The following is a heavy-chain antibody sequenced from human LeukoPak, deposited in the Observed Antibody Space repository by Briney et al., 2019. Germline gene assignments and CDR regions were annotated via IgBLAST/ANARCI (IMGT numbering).Heavy chain of an antibody. D-gene: IGHD5-12*01. CDR2: IYYSGST. V-gene: IGHV4-59*01. J-gene: IGHJ6*04. Sequence: SETLSLTCTVSGGSISSYYWSWIRQPPGKGLEWIGYIYYSGSTNYNPSLKSRVTISVDASENQFSLKLSSVTAADTAVYYCARVDIVAAGPNYYYGMDVWGKGTTVTVSS. CDR3: ARVDIVAAGPNYYYGMDV. CDR1: GGSISSYY.